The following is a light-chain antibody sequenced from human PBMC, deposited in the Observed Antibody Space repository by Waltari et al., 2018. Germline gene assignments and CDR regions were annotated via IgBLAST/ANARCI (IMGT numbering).Light chain of an antibody. CDR2: DVT. CDR1: SSNVGVYTH. V-gene: IGLV2-14*03. Sequence: QSALTHPASVSGSPGQSTTIPCTGTSSNVGVYTHVSCYQQHPGKAPKFMIYDVTNRPSGVANRFSGSKSGNAASLTIAVLQAEDEADYYCSSYTSSSTLMVFGGGTKLTVL. J-gene: IGLJ2*01. CDR3: SSYTSSSTLMV.